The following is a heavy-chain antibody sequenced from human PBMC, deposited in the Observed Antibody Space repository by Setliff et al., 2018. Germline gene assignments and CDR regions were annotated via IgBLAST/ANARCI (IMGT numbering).Heavy chain of an antibody. CDR3: AVAHDSSGYNSGY. CDR1: GGSFSGYY. V-gene: IGHV4-34*01. J-gene: IGHJ4*02. CDR2: INHSGST. Sequence: SETLSLTCAVYGGSFSGYYWSWIRQPPGKGLEWIGEINHSGSTNYNPSLKSRVTISVDTSKNQFSLKLSPVTAADTAVYYCAVAHDSSGYNSGYWGQGTLVTVSS. D-gene: IGHD3-22*01.